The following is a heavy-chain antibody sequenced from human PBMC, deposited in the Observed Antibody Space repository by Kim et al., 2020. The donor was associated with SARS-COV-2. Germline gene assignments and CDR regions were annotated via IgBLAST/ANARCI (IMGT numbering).Heavy chain of an antibody. V-gene: IGHV3-33*01. Sequence: GGSLRLSCAASGFTFSSYGMHWVRQAPGKGQEWVAVIWYDGSNKYYADSVKGRFTISRDNSKNTLYLQMNSLRAEDTAVYYCARDPEAYYYDSSGYYSNWFDPWGQGTLVTVSS. CDR2: IWYDGSNK. J-gene: IGHJ5*02. CDR1: GFTFSSYG. D-gene: IGHD3-22*01. CDR3: ARDPEAYYYDSSGYYSNWFDP.